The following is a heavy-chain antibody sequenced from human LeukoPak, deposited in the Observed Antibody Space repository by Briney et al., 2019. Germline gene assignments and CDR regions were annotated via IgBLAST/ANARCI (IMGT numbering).Heavy chain of an antibody. CDR3: AREILFSGQFDY. CDR2: IYSGGST. D-gene: IGHD2-15*01. Sequence: GGSLRLSCAASGFTVSSNYMSWVRQAPGKGLEWVSVIYSGGSTYYADSVKGRFTISRDNSKNTLYLQMNSLRAEDTAVYYCAREILFSGQFDYWGQGTLVTVSS. CDR1: GFTVSSNY. J-gene: IGHJ4*02. V-gene: IGHV3-53*01.